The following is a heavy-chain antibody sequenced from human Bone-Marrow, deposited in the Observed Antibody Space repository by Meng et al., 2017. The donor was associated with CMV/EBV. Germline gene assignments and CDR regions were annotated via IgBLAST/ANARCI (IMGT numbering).Heavy chain of an antibody. J-gene: IGHJ3*02. Sequence: GESPKIPCAASGFTVRSNYMSWVRQAPGKGLEWVSVIYSGGSTYYADPVKGRFTISRDNSKNTLYLQMNTLRGEDTAVYYCARAENYDIWSCLGAFDIWGQGTMVTVSS. V-gene: IGHV3-53*01. CDR3: ARAENYDIWSCLGAFDI. CDR2: IYSGGST. CDR1: GFTVRSNY. D-gene: IGHD3-3*01.